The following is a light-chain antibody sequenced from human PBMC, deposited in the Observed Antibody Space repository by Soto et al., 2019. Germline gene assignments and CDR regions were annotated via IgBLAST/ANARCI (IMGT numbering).Light chain of an antibody. V-gene: IGKV1-5*03. CDR1: QTIDSW. J-gene: IGKJ1*01. Sequence: DIQMTQSPSTLSASVGDRVTITCRASQTIDSWLAWYQQKPGKAPKLLIYMASTLHSGAPSRFSGSGSGTEFTLTISSLQPDDFVTYYCQHYNSVSRTFGQGTKVEIK. CDR2: MAS. CDR3: QHYNSVSRT.